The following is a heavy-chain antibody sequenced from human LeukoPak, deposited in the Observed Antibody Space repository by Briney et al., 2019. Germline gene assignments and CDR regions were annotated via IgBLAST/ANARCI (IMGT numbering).Heavy chain of an antibody. CDR3: ARGSIAARSYYYYMDV. CDR1: GGTFSSYA. Sequence: ASVKVSCKASGGTFSSYAISWVRQAPGQGLERVGGIIPIFGTANYAQKFQGRVTITTDESTSTAYMELSSLRSEDTAVYYCARGSIAARSYYYYMDVWGKGTTVTVSS. V-gene: IGHV1-69*05. D-gene: IGHD6-6*01. CDR2: IIPIFGTA. J-gene: IGHJ6*03.